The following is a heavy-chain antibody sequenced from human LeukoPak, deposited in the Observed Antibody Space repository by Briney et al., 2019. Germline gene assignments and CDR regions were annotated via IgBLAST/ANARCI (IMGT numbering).Heavy chain of an antibody. CDR2: MNPNSGNT. CDR3: ARSGGYSYGYEMYYYYGMDV. D-gene: IGHD5-18*01. J-gene: IGHJ6*02. Sequence: GASVKVSCKASGYTFTSYDTNWVRQATGQGLEWMGWMNPNSGNTGYAQKFQGRVTMTRNTSISTAYMELSSLRSEDTAVYYCARSGGYSYGYEMYYYYGMDVWGQGTTVTVSS. CDR1: GYTFTSYD. V-gene: IGHV1-8*01.